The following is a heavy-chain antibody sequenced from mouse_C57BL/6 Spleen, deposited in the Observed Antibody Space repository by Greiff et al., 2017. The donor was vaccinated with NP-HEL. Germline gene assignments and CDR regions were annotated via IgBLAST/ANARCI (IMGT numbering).Heavy chain of an antibody. Sequence: VQLQQSGPELVKPGASVKISCKASGYSFTGYYMNWVKQSPEESPEWIGEINPSTGGTTYNQKFKAKATLTVDKSSSTAYMQLKSLTSEDSAVYYCARNWDEAMDYWGQGTSVTVSS. CDR2: INPSTGGT. J-gene: IGHJ4*01. CDR3: ARNWDEAMDY. V-gene: IGHV1-42*01. CDR1: GYSFTGYY. D-gene: IGHD4-1*01.